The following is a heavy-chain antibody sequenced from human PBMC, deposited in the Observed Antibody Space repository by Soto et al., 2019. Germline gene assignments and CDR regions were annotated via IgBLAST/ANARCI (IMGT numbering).Heavy chain of an antibody. V-gene: IGHV4-30-4*01. CDR1: GGSISSGNYY. D-gene: IGHD1-7*01. J-gene: IGHJ4*02. CDR3: ATMGTPATGLYYFDY. CDR2: ISYSGST. Sequence: LSETLSLTCTVSGGSISSGNYYWSWIRQPPGKGLEWIGFISYSGSTYYSASLQSRVTMSVDTSKNQFSLNLSFVTAADTAVYNCATMGTPATGLYYFDYWGQGTLVSVSS.